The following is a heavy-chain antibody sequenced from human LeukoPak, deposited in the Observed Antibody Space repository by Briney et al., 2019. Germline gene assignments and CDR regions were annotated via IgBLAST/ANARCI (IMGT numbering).Heavy chain of an antibody. Sequence: PGGSLRLSCAASGFTFANHAMNWVRQAPGKGLEWVSYISNSGNTIFYADSVKGRFTISRDNGKNSLYLQMNSPRAEDTAVYYCARVFSNPTGNDYWGQGTLVTVSS. V-gene: IGHV3-48*03. J-gene: IGHJ4*02. D-gene: IGHD1-1*01. CDR1: GFTFANHA. CDR3: ARVFSNPTGNDY. CDR2: ISNSGNTI.